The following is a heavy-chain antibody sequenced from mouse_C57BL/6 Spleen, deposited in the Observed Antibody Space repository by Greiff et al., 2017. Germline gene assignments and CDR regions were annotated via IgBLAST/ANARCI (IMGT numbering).Heavy chain of an antibody. CDR3: TRRAYYSNYPGAMDY. J-gene: IGHJ4*01. CDR1: GYTFTDYE. D-gene: IGHD2-5*01. V-gene: IGHV1-15*01. Sequence: QVQLKESGAELVRPGASVTLSCKASGYTFTDYEMHWVKQTPVHGLEWIGAIDPETGGTAYNQKFKGKAILTADKSSSTAYMELRSLTSEDSAVYYCTRRAYYSNYPGAMDYWGQGTSVTVSS. CDR2: IDPETGGT.